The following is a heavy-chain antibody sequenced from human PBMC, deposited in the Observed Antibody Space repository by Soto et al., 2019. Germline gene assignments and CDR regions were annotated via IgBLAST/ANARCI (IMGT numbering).Heavy chain of an antibody. Sequence: SEPLCVTYSVSWGTISSGGGCWSCNHQHPGKGLEWIGYIYYSGSTYYNPSRKSRVTISVDTSKNQFSLQLRSVTAADTAVYYCARGRGDGYRHDALDISGQGTMVTVSS. D-gene: IGHD5-12*01. CDR1: WGTISSGGGC. J-gene: IGHJ3*02. CDR3: ARGRGDGYRHDALDI. V-gene: IGHV4-31*03. CDR2: IYYSGST.